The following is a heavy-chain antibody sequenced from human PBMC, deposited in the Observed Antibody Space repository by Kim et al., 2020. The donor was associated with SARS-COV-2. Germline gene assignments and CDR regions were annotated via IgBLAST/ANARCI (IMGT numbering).Heavy chain of an antibody. D-gene: IGHD3-10*01. V-gene: IGHV4-34*01. CDR2: INHSGST. J-gene: IGHJ4*02. CDR3: ARGPLTMVRGDRPFDY. CDR1: GASFSGYY. Sequence: SETLSLTCAVYGASFSGYYWSWIRQPPGKGLEWIGEINHSGSTNYNPSLKSRVTLSVDTSKNQFSLKLSSVTAADTAVYYCARGPLTMVRGDRPFDYWGQGTLVTVSS.